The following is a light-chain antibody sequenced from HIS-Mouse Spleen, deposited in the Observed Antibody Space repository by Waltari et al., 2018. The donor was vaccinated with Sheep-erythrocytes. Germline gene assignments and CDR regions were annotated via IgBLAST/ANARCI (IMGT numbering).Light chain of an antibody. Sequence: EIVLTQSPANLSLSPGERATLYCRASQSVNSYLAWYKQKPGQAPRLLIYDASNRATGIPARFSGSGSGTDFTLTISSLEPEDFAVYYCQQRSNWYTFGQGTKLEIK. J-gene: IGKJ2*01. V-gene: IGKV3-11*01. CDR1: QSVNSY. CDR3: QQRSNWYT. CDR2: DAS.